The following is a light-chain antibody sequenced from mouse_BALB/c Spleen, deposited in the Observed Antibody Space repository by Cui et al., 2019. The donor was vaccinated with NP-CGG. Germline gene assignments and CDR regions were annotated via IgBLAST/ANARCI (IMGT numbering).Light chain of an antibody. CDR3: ALWYSNHWV. J-gene: IGLJ1*01. CDR1: TGAVTTSNY. Sequence: HVVVTHESAPSTSPGETVTLTCRSSTGAVTTSNYANWVQEKPDHLFTGLIGGTNNRAPGVPARFSGSLIGDKAALTITGAQAEDEAIYFCALWYSNHWVFGGGTKLTVL. V-gene: IGLV1*01. CDR2: GTN.